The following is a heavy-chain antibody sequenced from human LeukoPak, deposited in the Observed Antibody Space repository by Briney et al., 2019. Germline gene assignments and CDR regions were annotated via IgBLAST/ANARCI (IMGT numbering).Heavy chain of an antibody. CDR3: VRRPSGSGSCSH. Sequence: SETLSVTCTVSGGSISSSSYYWRWIRQPPGKGLEWIGSIYYSGSTYYNPSLKSRVTITVDTSKDQFSLKVSSATAADTAVYYCVRRPSGSGSCSHWGQGALVTVSS. CDR1: GGSISSSSYY. D-gene: IGHD3-10*01. J-gene: IGHJ4*02. V-gene: IGHV4-39*01. CDR2: IYYSGST.